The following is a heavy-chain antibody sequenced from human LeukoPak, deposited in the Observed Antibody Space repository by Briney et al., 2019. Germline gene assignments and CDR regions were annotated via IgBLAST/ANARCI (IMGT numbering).Heavy chain of an antibody. CDR2: ISAYNGNT. V-gene: IGHV1-18*01. Sequence: GASVKVSCKASGYTFTSYGISWVRQAPGQGLECMGWISAYNGNTNYAQKLQGRVTMTTDTSTSTAYMELRSLRSDDTAVYYCASARAGYFDWLLNYWGQGTLVTVSS. D-gene: IGHD3-9*01. J-gene: IGHJ4*02. CDR3: ASARAGYFDWLLNY. CDR1: GYTFTSYG.